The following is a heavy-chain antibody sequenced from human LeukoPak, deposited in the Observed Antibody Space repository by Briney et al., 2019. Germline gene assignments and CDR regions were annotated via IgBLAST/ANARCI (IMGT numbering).Heavy chain of an antibody. J-gene: IGHJ5*02. CDR3: ARGSIAANWFDP. D-gene: IGHD6-6*01. CDR1: GYTFTSYD. V-gene: IGHV1-8*01. Sequence: ASVKVSCKASGYTFTSYDINWVRQATGQGLEWMGWMNPNSGNTGYAQKFQGRVTMTRNTSISTACMELSSLRSEDTAVYYCARGSIAANWFDPWGQGTLVTVSS. CDR2: MNPNSGNT.